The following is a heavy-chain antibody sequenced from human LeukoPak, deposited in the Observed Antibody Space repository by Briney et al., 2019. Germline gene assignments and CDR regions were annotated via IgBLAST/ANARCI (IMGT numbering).Heavy chain of an antibody. Sequence: ASVKVSCKGSGYTFTSYYMHWVRQAPGQGLEWMGIINPSGGSTSYAQKFQGRVTMTRDTSTSTVYMELSSLRSDDTAVYYCARGNCSGGSCYSAHRYNWFDPWGQGTLVTASS. CDR2: INPSGGST. CDR3: ARGNCSGGSCYSAHRYNWFDP. J-gene: IGHJ5*02. CDR1: GYTFTSYY. D-gene: IGHD2-15*01. V-gene: IGHV1-46*01.